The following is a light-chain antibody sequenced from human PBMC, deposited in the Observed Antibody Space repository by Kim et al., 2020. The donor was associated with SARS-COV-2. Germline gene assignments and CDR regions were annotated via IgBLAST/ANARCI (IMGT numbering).Light chain of an antibody. CDR1: SLRKYY. CDR3: SSRDSTGDHVV. V-gene: IGLV3-19*01. J-gene: IGLJ3*02. CDR2: GKY. Sequence: SSELTQDPAVSVALGQTVRLTCQGDSLRKYYATWYQQRPGQAPTLVLYGKYDRPSGIPDRFSGSASGNTASLTITGAQAEDEGDYYCSSRDSTGDHVVFGAGTQLTVL.